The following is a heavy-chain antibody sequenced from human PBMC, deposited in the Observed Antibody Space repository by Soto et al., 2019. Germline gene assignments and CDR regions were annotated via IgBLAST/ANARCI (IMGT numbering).Heavy chain of an antibody. V-gene: IGHV2-5*02. J-gene: IGHJ4*02. Sequence: QITLNESGPTQVKPRQTLTLTCTFSGFSLTTSGVGVGWIRQSPGKAPEWLALIYWDDDKRYSPSLKSRLTNTKDTAKTQVVLTMADLDPADTATYYCAHRVLRTVFGLVTLTAIYFDFWGQGTPVAVSS. D-gene: IGHD3-3*01. CDR2: IYWDDDK. CDR1: GFSLTTSGVG. CDR3: AHRVLRTVFGLVTLTAIYFDF.